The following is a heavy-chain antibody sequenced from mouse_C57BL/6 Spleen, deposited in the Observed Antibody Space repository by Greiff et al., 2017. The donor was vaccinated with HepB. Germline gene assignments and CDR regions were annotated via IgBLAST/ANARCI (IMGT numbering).Heavy chain of an antibody. J-gene: IGHJ1*03. Sequence: VKLMESGPGLVQPSQSLSITCTVSGFSLTSYGVHWVRQSPGKGLEWLGVIWRGGSTDYNAAFMSRLSITKDNSKSQVFFKMNSLQADDTAIYYCAKSPDGSSYWYFDVWGTGTTVTVSS. V-gene: IGHV2-5*01. CDR3: AKSPDGSSYWYFDV. CDR2: IWRGGST. D-gene: IGHD1-1*01. CDR1: GFSLTSYG.